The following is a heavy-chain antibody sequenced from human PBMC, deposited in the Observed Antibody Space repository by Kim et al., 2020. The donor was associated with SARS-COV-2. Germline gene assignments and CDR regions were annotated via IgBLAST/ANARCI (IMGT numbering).Heavy chain of an antibody. CDR3: AKEYGYFEGFDS. CDR2: ISPDGSAQ. J-gene: IGHJ4*02. D-gene: IGHD4-17*01. CDR1: GFTFTTYG. Sequence: GGSLRLSCAVSGFTFTTYGMHWVRQAPGQGLEWVAVISPDGSAQFYADSVRGRFTISRDNSKNTLFLQMNSLRAEDTALYYCAKEYGYFEGFDSWGQGTLVSVSS. V-gene: IGHV3-30*18.